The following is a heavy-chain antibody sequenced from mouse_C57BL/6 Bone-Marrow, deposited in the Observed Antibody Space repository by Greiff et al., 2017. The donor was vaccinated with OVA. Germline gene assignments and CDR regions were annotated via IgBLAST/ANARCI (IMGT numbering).Heavy chain of an antibody. J-gene: IGHJ4*01. V-gene: IGHV1-55*01. CDR2: IYPGSGST. CDR1: GYTFTSYW. Sequence: VQLQESGAELVKPGASVKMSCKASGYTFTSYWITWVKQRPGQGLEWIGDIYPGSGSTNYNEKFKSKATLTVDTSSSTAYMQLSSLTSEDSAVYYCARFGYYAMDYWGQGTSVTVSS. CDR3: ARFGYYAMDY.